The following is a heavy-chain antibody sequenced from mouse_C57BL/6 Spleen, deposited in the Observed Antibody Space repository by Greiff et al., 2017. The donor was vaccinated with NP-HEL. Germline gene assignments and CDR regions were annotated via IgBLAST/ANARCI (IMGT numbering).Heavy chain of an antibody. J-gene: IGHJ2*01. D-gene: IGHD2-1*01. CDR2: ISSGGSYT. Sequence: EVQVVESGGDLVKPGGSLKLSCAASGFTFSSYGMSWVRQTPDKRLEWVATISSGGSYTYYPDSVKGRFTISRDNAKNTLYLQMSSLKSEDTAMYYCARRYGNYDYWGQGTTLTVSS. V-gene: IGHV5-6*01. CDR1: GFTFSSYG. CDR3: ARRYGNYDY.